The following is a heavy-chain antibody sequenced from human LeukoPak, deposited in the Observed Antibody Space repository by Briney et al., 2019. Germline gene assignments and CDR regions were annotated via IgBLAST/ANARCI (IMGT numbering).Heavy chain of an antibody. J-gene: IGHJ5*02. CDR2: IRSKANSYAT. Sequence: GGPLRLSWAASGFTFGGSALHWVRQASGKGLEGVGRIRSKANSYATAYAASVKGRFTISRDDSKNTAYLQMNSLKTEDTAVYYCTRPNSSLYNWFDPWGQGTLVTVSS. V-gene: IGHV3-73*01. CDR3: TRPNSSLYNWFDP. D-gene: IGHD6-13*01. CDR1: GFTFGGSA.